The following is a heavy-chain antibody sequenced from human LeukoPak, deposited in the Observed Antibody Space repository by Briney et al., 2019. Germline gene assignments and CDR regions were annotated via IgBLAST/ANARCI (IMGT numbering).Heavy chain of an antibody. CDR1: GFTFRSFA. V-gene: IGHV3-23*01. D-gene: IGHD5-18*01. Sequence: GSLRLSCAASGFTFRSFAIDLVRQAPREGLELGSAISGSGGSTYYADSVKGRFTISRDNSKNTLYLQMNSLRAEDTAVYYCAKDYGRGYSYGYDYRGQGTLVTVSS. CDR2: ISGSGGST. CDR3: AKDYGRGYSYGYDY. J-gene: IGHJ4*02.